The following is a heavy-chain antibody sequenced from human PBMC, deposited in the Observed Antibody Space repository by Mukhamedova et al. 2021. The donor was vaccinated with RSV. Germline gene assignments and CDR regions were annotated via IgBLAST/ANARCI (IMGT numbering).Heavy chain of an antibody. CDR2: GGST. D-gene: IGHD5-18*01. V-gene: IGHV4-39*01. Sequence: GGSTYYNPSLKSRVTISVDTSKNQFSLKLSSVTAADTAVYYCASRDTAMVYYYYYGMDVWGQGTTVTVPS. J-gene: IGHJ6*02. CDR3: ASRDTAMVYYYYYGMDV.